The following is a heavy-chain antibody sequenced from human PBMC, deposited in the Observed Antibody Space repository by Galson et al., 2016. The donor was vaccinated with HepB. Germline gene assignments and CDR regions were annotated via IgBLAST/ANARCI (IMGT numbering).Heavy chain of an antibody. D-gene: IGHD1-26*01. CDR2: ISYDGSHK. V-gene: IGHV3-30*03. CDR1: GFTFSSYA. Sequence: SLRLSCAASGFTFSSYAMHWVRQAPGKGLEWVAVISYDGSHKYYAASVKGRFTISRDNSKNTLSLQMNSLRAEDTAVYYCVRDPRGELPDAGDYRYGLDVWGQGTTVTVSS. CDR3: VRDPRGELPDAGDYRYGLDV. J-gene: IGHJ6*02.